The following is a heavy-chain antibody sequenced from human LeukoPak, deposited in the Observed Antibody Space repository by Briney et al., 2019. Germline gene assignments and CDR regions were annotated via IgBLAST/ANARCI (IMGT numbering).Heavy chain of an antibody. CDR3: ARSGHYDYVWGSYRVFDY. J-gene: IGHJ4*02. Sequence: GGSLRLSCAASGLTLSSYEMNWVRQAPGKGLEWVSYISSSGSTIYYAGSVKGRFTISRDNAKNSLYLQMNSLRAEDTAVYYCARSGHYDYVWGSYRVFDYWGQGTLVTVSS. CDR1: GLTLSSYE. CDR2: ISSSGSTI. D-gene: IGHD3-16*02. V-gene: IGHV3-48*03.